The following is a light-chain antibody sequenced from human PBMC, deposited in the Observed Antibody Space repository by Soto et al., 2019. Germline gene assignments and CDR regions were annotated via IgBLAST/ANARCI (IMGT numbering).Light chain of an antibody. V-gene: IGKV1-39*01. CDR3: QQSDSTPYT. J-gene: IGKJ2*01. CDR1: QSISNY. CDR2: DAS. Sequence: DIQMTQSPSSLSASVGDRVTITCRASQSISNYLNWYQQKPGKAPNLLIYDASSLLSGVPSWFSGSGSGTDFTLTISSLQPEDFSIYYCQQSDSTPYTFGQGTKLEIK.